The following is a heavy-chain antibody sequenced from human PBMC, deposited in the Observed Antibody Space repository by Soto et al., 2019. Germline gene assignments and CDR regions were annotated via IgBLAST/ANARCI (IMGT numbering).Heavy chain of an antibody. V-gene: IGHV4-59*01. Sequence: SETLSLTCTVSGGSISPYYWSWIRQSPGKGLEWIGYISYSGNPYYSPSLKSRVIMSLDTSKNQITLKVASATAADTAVYFCARGVGSSPPRYWGQGTLVTVSS. J-gene: IGHJ4*02. D-gene: IGHD1-26*01. CDR1: GGSISPYY. CDR3: ARGVGSSPPRY. CDR2: ISYSGNP.